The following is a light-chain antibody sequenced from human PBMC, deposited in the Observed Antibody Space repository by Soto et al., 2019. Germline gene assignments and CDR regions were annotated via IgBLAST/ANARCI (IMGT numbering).Light chain of an antibody. J-gene: IGLJ1*01. Sequence: QSVLTQPASVSGSPGQSIAISCTGTSSDVGAYNSVSWYQQHPGRAPKLMIHDVSNRPSGVSNRFSGSKSGNTASPTISGLQADDEADYSCSSYTTSSTHVFGTGTKVTDL. V-gene: IGLV2-14*03. CDR2: DVS. CDR1: SSDVGAYNS. CDR3: SSYTTSSTHV.